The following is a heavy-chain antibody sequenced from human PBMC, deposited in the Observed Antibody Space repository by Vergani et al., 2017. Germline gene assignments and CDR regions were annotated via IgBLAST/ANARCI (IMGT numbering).Heavy chain of an antibody. J-gene: IGHJ2*01. D-gene: IGHD2-21*02. V-gene: IGHV4-39*01. Sequence: QVQLQESGPGLVKPSETLSLPCTVSNDSVSNTFYYLGWIRQTPGKGLEWIGSIYYSGSTYYNPSLESRVTMSVDTSKNQFSLKLSSVTAADTAVYYCARVGHLVAVTGEGPSLDLWGRGTLVTVSS. CDR3: ARVGHLVAVTGEGPSLDL. CDR2: IYYSGST. CDR1: NDSVSNTFYY.